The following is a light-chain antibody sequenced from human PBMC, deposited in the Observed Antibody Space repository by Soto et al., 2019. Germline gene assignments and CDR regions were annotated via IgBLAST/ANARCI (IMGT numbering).Light chain of an antibody. V-gene: IGKV3D-7*01. CDR2: RAS. CDR3: QQYHNLWT. J-gene: IGKJ1*01. Sequence: ETVLTQSPGTLSLSPGERASLSCRASSTVDSNYLAWYQQKPGQAPRLLIYRASTRATGTPAMFSGSGSGTYFTLTITSLQSEDVALYYCQQYHNLWTFGQGTEVEIK. CDR1: STVDSNY.